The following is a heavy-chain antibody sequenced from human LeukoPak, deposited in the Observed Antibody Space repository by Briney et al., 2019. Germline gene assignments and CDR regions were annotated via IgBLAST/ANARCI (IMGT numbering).Heavy chain of an antibody. CDR3: AKGLLSGYYGSALQDPVWFDP. V-gene: IGHV3-23*01. CDR1: AFTFSTYA. CDR2: ISGSGSST. Sequence: GGSLRLSCAASAFTFSTYAMSWVRQAPGKGLEWVSTISGSGSSTYYADSVKGRFTISRDSSKNTLYLQMNSLTAEDTAVYYCAKGLLSGYYGSALQDPVWFDPWGQGTLVTVSP. J-gene: IGHJ5*02. D-gene: IGHD3-22*01.